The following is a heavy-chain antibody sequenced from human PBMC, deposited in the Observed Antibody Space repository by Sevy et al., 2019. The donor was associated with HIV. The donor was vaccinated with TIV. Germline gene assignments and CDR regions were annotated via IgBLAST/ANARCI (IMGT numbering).Heavy chain of an antibody. CDR3: AKDRDVLLVPSTMRDEYPGYGMDV. Sequence: GGSLRLSCAASGYIFSSYGIHWVRQAPGKGLEWVAFLSYDERNKYYADSVKGRFTISGDSSKNTFYLQMNNLRADETAVYYCAKDRDVLLVPSTMRDEYPGYGMDVWGQGTTVTVSS. CDR1: GYIFSSYG. J-gene: IGHJ6*02. CDR2: LSYDERNK. D-gene: IGHD2-2*01. V-gene: IGHV3-30*18.